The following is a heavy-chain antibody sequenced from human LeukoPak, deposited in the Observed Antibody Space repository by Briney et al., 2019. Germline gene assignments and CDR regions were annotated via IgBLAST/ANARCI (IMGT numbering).Heavy chain of an antibody. CDR2: IYPGDSDT. D-gene: IGHD5-18*01. CDR1: GYSFTSYW. J-gene: IGHJ6*02. Sequence: GESLKISCKGSGYSFTSYWIGWVRQMPGKGLEWMGIIYPGDSDTRYSPSFQGQVTISADKSISTAYLQWSSLKASDTAMYYCARHAVDTRGYYYGMDVWGQGTTVTVS. V-gene: IGHV5-51*01. CDR3: ARHAVDTRGYYYGMDV.